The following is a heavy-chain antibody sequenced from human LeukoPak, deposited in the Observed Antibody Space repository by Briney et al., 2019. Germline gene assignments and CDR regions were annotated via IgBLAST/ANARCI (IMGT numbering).Heavy chain of an antibody. V-gene: IGHV1-69*13. J-gene: IGHJ6*02. D-gene: IGHD3-10*01. CDR1: GYTFTSYA. Sequence: SVKVSCKASGYTFTSYAISWVRQAPGQGLEWMGGIIPIFGTANYAQKFQGRVTITAGESTSTAYMELSSLRSEDTAVYYCATKGRGSGSYPLYYYYYGMDVWGQGTTVTVSS. CDR3: ATKGRGSGSYPLYYYYYGMDV. CDR2: IIPIFGTA.